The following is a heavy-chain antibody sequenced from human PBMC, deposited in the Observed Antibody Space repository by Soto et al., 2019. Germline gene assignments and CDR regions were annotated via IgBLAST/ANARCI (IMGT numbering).Heavy chain of an antibody. CDR2: IDWDDDK. J-gene: IGHJ4*02. CDR3: ARNILVGATNYFDY. Sequence: ESGPTLVNPTQTLTLTCTFSGFSLSTSGMCVSWIRQPPGKALEWLALIDWDDDKYYSTSLKTRLTISKDTSKNQVVLTMTNMDSVDTATYYCARNILVGATNYFDYWGQGTLVTVSS. V-gene: IGHV2-70*01. D-gene: IGHD1-26*01. CDR1: GFSLSTSGMC.